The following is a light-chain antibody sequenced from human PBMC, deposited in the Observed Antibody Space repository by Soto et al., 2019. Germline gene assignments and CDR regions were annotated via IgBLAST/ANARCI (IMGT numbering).Light chain of an antibody. Sequence: DIQMTQSPSSLSASVGDRVTITCRASQRISAYLNWYQQKPGEAPKLLIFGVSVLESGVPSRFSGSGSETDFTLSITSLQPGDFATYYCLQTYSPPLTFGPGTTVDFK. CDR3: LQTYSPPLT. CDR2: GVS. V-gene: IGKV1-39*01. J-gene: IGKJ3*01. CDR1: QRISAY.